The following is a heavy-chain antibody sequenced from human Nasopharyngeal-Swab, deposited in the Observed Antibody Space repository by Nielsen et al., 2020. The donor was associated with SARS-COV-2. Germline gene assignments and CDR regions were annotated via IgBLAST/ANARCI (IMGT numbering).Heavy chain of an antibody. D-gene: IGHD5-24*01. V-gene: IGHV1-69*10. CDR2: IIPILPIT. J-gene: IGHJ6*03. Sequence: SVKVSCKPSGGTFSSYGISWFRQAPGQGLEWMVGIIPILPITNYAQKFQDRVTITADKSTSTAYMELSSLRSEDTAAYYCARGGWLRKDYYYSYYYMDVWGKGTTVTVSS. CDR1: GGTFSSYG. CDR3: ARGGWLRKDYYYSYYYMDV.